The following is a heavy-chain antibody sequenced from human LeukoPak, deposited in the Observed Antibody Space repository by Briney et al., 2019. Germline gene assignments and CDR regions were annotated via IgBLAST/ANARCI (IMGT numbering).Heavy chain of an antibody. Sequence: GGSLRLSCAASGFTFSDYYMSWVRQAPGRGLEWVSGITGSGITTYYAGSVKGRFTISRDNSKNALYLQMNSLRAEDTAMYYCAKGRGGFSSGWYYEYWGQGTLVTVSS. V-gene: IGHV3-11*01. CDR2: ITGSGITT. J-gene: IGHJ4*02. D-gene: IGHD6-19*01. CDR1: GFTFSDYY. CDR3: AKGRGGFSSGWYYEY.